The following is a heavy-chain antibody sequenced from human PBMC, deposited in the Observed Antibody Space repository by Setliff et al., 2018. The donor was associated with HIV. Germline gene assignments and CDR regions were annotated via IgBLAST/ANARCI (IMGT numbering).Heavy chain of an antibody. Sequence: GASVKVSCKASGYTFTNSYIHWVRQAPGQGLEWMGEINPSGGSTTYAEKFQGRATLTRDTSTSTVYMELSSVRFDDTAVYYCARVPILVYASPLDNWFDPWGQGTLVTVSS. CDR2: INPSGGST. CDR1: GYTFTNSY. J-gene: IGHJ5*02. D-gene: IGHD2-8*01. CDR3: ARVPILVYASPLDNWFDP. V-gene: IGHV1-46*01.